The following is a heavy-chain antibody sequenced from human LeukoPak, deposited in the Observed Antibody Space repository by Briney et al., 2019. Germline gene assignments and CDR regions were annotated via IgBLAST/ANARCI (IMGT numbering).Heavy chain of an antibody. Sequence: GGSLKLSCAASGFTFSGSAMHWVRQASGKGLEWVGRIRSKANSYATAYAASVKGRFTISRDDSKNTAYLQMNSLETEDTAVYYCTARSNYDSSGYYYGQGAFDIWGQGTMVTVSS. V-gene: IGHV3-73*01. D-gene: IGHD3-22*01. CDR1: GFTFSGSA. J-gene: IGHJ3*02. CDR3: TARSNYDSSGYYYGQGAFDI. CDR2: IRSKANSYAT.